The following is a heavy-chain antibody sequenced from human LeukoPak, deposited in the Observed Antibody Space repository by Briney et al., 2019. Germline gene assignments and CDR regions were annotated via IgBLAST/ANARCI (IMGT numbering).Heavy chain of an antibody. V-gene: IGHV1-46*01. D-gene: IGHD3-22*01. CDR2: INPSGGST. CDR3: AREPEVGNYYDSSGLWFDP. CDR1: GYTFTSYY. J-gene: IGHJ5*02. Sequence: ASVKVSCKASGYTFTSYYMHWVRQAPGQGLEWMGIINPSGGSTSYAQKFQGRVTMTRDTSTSTVYMELSSLRSEDTAVYYCAREPEVGNYYDSSGLWFDPWGQGTLVTVSS.